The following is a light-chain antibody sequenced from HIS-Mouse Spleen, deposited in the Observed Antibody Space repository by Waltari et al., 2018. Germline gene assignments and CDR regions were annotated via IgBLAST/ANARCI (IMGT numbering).Light chain of an antibody. Sequence: SYELTQPPSVSVSPGQTARSTCSGDALPKQYAYWYQQKPGQAPALVIYKASERPSGIPERFSGSSSGTTVTLTISGVQAEDEADYYCQSADSSGTYSVVFGGGTKLTVL. J-gene: IGLJ2*01. CDR2: KAS. V-gene: IGLV3-25*03. CDR1: ALPKQY. CDR3: QSADSSGTYSVV.